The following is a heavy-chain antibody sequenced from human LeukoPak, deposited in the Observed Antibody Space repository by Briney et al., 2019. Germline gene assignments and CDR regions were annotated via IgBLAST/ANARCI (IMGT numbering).Heavy chain of an antibody. CDR2: IANSGST. D-gene: IGHD5-12*01. CDR3: ARSGYDDRDDAFDI. Sequence: SETLSLTCTVSGGSISTSNYYWGWIRQPPGKGLEWIGYIANSGSTNYNPSLKSRVSISVDKSKNQFSLKLSSVTAADTAVYYCARSGYDDRDDAFDIWGQVTMVTVSS. CDR1: GGSISTSNYY. J-gene: IGHJ3*02. V-gene: IGHV4-61*05.